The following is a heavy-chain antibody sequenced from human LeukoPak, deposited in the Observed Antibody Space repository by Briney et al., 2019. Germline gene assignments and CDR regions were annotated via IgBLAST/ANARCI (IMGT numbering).Heavy chain of an antibody. CDR3: ARALYSGYYDY. J-gene: IGHJ3*01. CDR1: GFVVSSNY. Sequence: GGSLRLSCAASGFVVSSNYMSWVRQAPGKGLEWVSVIYSGGSTYYADSVKGRFTISRDNSKNTLYLQMNSLRAEDTAVYYCARALYSGYYDYWGQGTMVTVSS. CDR2: IYSGGST. D-gene: IGHD3-22*01. V-gene: IGHV3-53*01.